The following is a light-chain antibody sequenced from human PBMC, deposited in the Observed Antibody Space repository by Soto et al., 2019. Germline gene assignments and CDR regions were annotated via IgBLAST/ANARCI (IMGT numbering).Light chain of an antibody. CDR1: QSVRSTY. Sequence: IVLTQSPGTLSLSPGERATLSCRASQSVRSTYLAWYQQKPGQPPRLFISGASTRATGIPDRFSGSVSGTDGTITITRLQAEDGSVYYGQQYGGSPWTFGQGTKVDIK. CDR2: GAS. V-gene: IGKV3-20*01. J-gene: IGKJ1*01. CDR3: QQYGGSPWT.